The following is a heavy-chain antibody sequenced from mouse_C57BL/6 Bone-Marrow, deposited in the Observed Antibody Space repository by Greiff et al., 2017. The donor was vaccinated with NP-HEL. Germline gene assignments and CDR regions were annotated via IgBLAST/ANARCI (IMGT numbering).Heavy chain of an antibody. CDR3: ARYLYSLDY. J-gene: IGHJ2*01. CDR2: IRNKANGYTT. V-gene: IGHV7-3*01. CDR1: GFTFTDYY. D-gene: IGHD2-1*01. Sequence: EVKVEESGGGLVQPGGSLSLSCAASGFTFTDYYMSWVRQPPGKALEWLGFIRNKANGYTTEYSASVKGRFTISRDNSQSILYLQMNALRAEDSATYYCARYLYSLDYWGQGTTLTVSS.